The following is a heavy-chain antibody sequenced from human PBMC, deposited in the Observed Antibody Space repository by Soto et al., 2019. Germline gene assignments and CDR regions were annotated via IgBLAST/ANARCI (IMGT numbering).Heavy chain of an antibody. V-gene: IGHV3-23*01. CDR3: AKGSSGYDFYYYYMDV. CDR2: ISGGGGSK. D-gene: IGHD5-12*01. Sequence: ESGGGLVQPGGPLPFSLAPPGFTFASNPMSWFRQPQGKGLEWSSAISGGGGSKYYADSVKGRFTISRDNSKNTLYLQMNSLRAEDTAVYYCAKGSSGYDFYYYYMDVWGKGTTVTVSS. CDR1: GFTFASNP. J-gene: IGHJ6*03.